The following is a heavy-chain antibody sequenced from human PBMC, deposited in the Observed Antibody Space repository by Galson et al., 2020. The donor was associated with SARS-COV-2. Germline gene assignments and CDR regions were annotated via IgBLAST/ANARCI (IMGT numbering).Heavy chain of an antibody. V-gene: IGHV5-10-1*01. CDR3: AATSPWLEGDDYFDY. CDR2: IDPSDSYT. CDR1: GYTFTTYW. Sequence: HGESQISCKGSGYTFTTYWISWVRQRPGKGLEWMGRIDPSDSYTKYRSSFQGHVTISADKSLNTAYLDWSSLQASDTSIYYCAATSPWLEGDDYFDYWGQGTRVTVSS. D-gene: IGHD6-19*01. J-gene: IGHJ4*02.